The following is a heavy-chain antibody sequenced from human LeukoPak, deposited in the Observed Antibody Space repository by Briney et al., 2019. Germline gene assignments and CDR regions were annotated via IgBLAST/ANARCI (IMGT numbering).Heavy chain of an antibody. CDR3: ARGLGVYDSSGASLDY. CDR2: INPNNGGT. V-gene: IGHV1-2*02. J-gene: IGHJ4*02. D-gene: IGHD3-22*01. Sequence: ASVKVSCKASGYTFTGYYIHWVRQAPGQGLEWMGWINPNNGGTNYAQKFQGRVTMTRDTSISTAYMELSRLRSDDTAVYYCARGLGVYDSSGASLDYWGQGTLVTVSS. CDR1: GYTFTGYY.